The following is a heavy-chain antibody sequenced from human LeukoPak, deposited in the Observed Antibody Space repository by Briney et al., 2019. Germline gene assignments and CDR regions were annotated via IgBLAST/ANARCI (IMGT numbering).Heavy chain of an antibody. CDR1: GYSFTSYW. CDR3: ARRNPLTQDAFDI. Sequence: GESLKISCKGSGYSFTSYWIGCVRQMPGNALEWMGIIYPGDSDTTYSPSFQGQGTISADKSISTAYVQWSSLKASDTAMYYCARRNPLTQDAFDIWGQGTMVTVSS. J-gene: IGHJ3*02. CDR2: IYPGDSDT. V-gene: IGHV5-51*01. D-gene: IGHD2-21*02.